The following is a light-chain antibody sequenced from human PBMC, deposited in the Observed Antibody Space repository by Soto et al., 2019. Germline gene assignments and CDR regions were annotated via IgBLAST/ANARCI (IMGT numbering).Light chain of an antibody. V-gene: IGKV3-11*01. CDR1: QSVSSY. Sequence: EIVLTQSPATLSLSPGERATLSCRASQSVSSYLDWYQQKPGQAPRLLIYDASNRATGIPARFSGSGSRTDVTPTISSLEPEDFAVDYCQQRSNWPPFGGGIKVEIK. CDR2: DAS. CDR3: QQRSNWPP. J-gene: IGKJ4*01.